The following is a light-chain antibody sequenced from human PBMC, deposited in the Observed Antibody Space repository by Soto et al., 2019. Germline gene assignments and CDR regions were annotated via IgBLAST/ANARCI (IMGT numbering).Light chain of an antibody. CDR2: AVT. CDR3: CSYTSDLTPYV. J-gene: IGLJ1*01. Sequence: QSVLTQPASVSGSPGQSITISCTGTSSDIGAHDDVSWYQQHPGKVPKLLIYAVTNRPSGISNRFSGSKSGNAASLTISGLQAEDEADYYCCSYTSDLTPYVFGTGTKVTVL. V-gene: IGLV2-14*03. CDR1: SSDIGAHDD.